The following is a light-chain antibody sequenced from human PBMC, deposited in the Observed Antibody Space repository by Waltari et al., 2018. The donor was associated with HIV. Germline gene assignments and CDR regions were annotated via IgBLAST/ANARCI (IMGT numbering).Light chain of an antibody. V-gene: IGLV1-40*01. CDR3: KTYDKSLSGSV. CDR2: DEL. J-gene: IGLJ2*01. Sequence: QSVLTQLPSVSAAPGQRVTIFCTGNISTTGAGYDVHWYQQLPWTAPKFFISDELSRAAGLPVRVSVSGAGKSACLAITGLQAEDEADYYCKTYDKSLSGSVFGGGTKLTVL. CDR1: ISTTGAGYD.